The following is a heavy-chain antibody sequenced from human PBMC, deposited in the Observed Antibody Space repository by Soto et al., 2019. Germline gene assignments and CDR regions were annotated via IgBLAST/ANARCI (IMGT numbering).Heavy chain of an antibody. CDR3: AKTRITSTAATFDP. D-gene: IGHD1-20*01. V-gene: IGHV4-59*01. CDR2: MSYSGSS. CDR1: GGSLSTYY. Sequence: XTLSLPCTVSGGSLSTYYWSWIRQPPGKGLEWIVYMSYSGSSNYNPSLKSRVTMSVDTSKNQVSLKLSSVTAADTAVYYCAKTRITSTAATFDPWGQGTLVTVSS. J-gene: IGHJ5*02.